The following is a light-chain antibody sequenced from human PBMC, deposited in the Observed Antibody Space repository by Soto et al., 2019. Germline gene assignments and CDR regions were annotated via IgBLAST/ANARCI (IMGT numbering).Light chain of an antibody. CDR3: SDLCANRPYL. CDR1: SNDIGTYDY. V-gene: IGLV2-14*01. J-gene: IGLJ1*01. Sequence: QSALTQPISVSGSPGQSITISCTGNSNDIGTYDYVCWYQQHPGKAPRLLIHGVHNRSPGISGRFSASKSGLTASLTISGLEADDDADYHCSDLCANRPYLFGPGTKVTDL. CDR2: GVH.